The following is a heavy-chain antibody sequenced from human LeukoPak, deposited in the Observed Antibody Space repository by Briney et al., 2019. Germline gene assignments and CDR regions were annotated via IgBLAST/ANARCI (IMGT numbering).Heavy chain of an antibody. CDR2: ISSSGSTT. CDR1: GFTFSDYY. J-gene: IGHJ4*02. CDR3: AKLTGGYVIVDY. V-gene: IGHV3-11*04. Sequence: GGSLRLSCAASGFTFSDYYMSWIRQAPGKGLEWVSYISSSGSTTYYADSVKGRFTISRDNSKNTLYLQMNSLRAEDTAVYYCAKLTGGYVIVDYWGQGTLVTVSS. D-gene: IGHD6-19*01.